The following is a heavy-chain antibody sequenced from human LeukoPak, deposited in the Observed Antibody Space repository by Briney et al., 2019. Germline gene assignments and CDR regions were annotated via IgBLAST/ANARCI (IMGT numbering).Heavy chain of an antibody. CDR1: GGSISSSSYY. CDR2: IYYRGST. CDR3: ARHEPYCSGGSCWLDY. D-gene: IGHD2-15*01. J-gene: IGHJ4*02. Sequence: PSETLSLTCTVSGGSISSSSYYWGWIRQPPGERLEWIGSIYYRGSTYYNPSLKSRVTISVDTSKSQFSLRLSSVTAADTAVYYCARHEPYCSGGSCWLDYWGQGTLVTVSS. V-gene: IGHV4-39*01.